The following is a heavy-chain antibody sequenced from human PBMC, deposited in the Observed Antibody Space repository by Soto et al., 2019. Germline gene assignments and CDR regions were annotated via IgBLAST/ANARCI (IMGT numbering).Heavy chain of an antibody. J-gene: IGHJ4*02. CDR2: IFWNDER. CDR1: GFSLSKARMG. V-gene: IGHV2-26*01. CDR3: ARALREGLPIYSFDS. D-gene: IGHD1-26*01. Sequence: QVTLKESGPALVKPTETLTLTCTVSGFSLSKARMGVSWIRQPPGKALEWLAHIFWNDERSYNTSLKSRLTISSDTSKSQVVLTMTNVDPVDTGTYFCARALREGLPIYSFDSWGQGTLVTVSS.